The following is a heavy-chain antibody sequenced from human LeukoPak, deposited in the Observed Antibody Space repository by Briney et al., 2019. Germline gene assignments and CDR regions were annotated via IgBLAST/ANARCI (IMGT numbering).Heavy chain of an antibody. CDR2: ISSSSSYI. J-gene: IGHJ4*02. D-gene: IGHD1-1*01. CDR1: GFTFSSYS. Sequence: GGSLRLSCAASGFTFSSYSLNWVRQAPGKGLEWVSSISSSSSYIYYADSVKGRFTISRDNAKNSLYLQMNGLRAEDTAVYTCARGGNWSDFDYWGQGTLVTVSS. V-gene: IGHV3-21*01. CDR3: ARGGNWSDFDY.